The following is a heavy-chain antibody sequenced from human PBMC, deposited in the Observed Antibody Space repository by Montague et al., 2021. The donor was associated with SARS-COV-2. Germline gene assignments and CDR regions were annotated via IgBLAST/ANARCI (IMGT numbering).Heavy chain of an antibody. Sequence: TLSLTCTVSGGSISSGGYYWSWIRQHPGKGLEWIGYIYYSGSTYYXXXLKRRVTISVDTSKNQFSLKLSSVTAADTAVYYCARVRITMIVVVDAFDIWGPGTMVTVSS. CDR3: ARVRITMIVVVDAFDI. CDR2: IYYSGST. CDR1: GGSISSGGYY. D-gene: IGHD3-22*01. J-gene: IGHJ3*02. V-gene: IGHV4-31*03.